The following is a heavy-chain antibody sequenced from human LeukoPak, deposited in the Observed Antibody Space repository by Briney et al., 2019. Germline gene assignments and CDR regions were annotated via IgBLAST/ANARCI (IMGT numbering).Heavy chain of an antibody. V-gene: IGHV3-48*01. J-gene: IGHJ4*02. Sequence: GGSLRLSCAASGFTFSSYNMNWVRQAPGKGLEWLSYISSSGTSVYYAAPVEGRFTISRDNAKNSLFLQVSSLRVEDTAVYYCARESRSGSYADSWGQGTLVTVSS. CDR3: ARESRSGSYADS. CDR2: ISSSGTSV. CDR1: GFTFSSYN. D-gene: IGHD1-26*01.